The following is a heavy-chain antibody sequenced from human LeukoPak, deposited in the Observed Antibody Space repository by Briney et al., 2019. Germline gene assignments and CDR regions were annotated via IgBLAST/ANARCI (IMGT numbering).Heavy chain of an antibody. Sequence: GGSLRLSCAASGFSFRTHWMHWVRQASGTGLVWVSRINSDGNNTNYAESVKGRFTISRDNAKNTLYLQVNSLRAEDSAVYYCARDNAPQTYSSGWYDSWGQGALVTVSS. V-gene: IGHV3-74*01. CDR3: ARDNAPQTYSSGWYDS. J-gene: IGHJ5*01. CDR1: GFSFRTHW. CDR2: INSDGNNT. D-gene: IGHD6-19*01.